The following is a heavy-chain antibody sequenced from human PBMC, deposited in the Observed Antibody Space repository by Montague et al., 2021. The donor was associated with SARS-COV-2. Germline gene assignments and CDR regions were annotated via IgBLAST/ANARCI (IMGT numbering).Heavy chain of an antibody. Sequence: SETLSLTCAVYGESFSGYHWTWIRQSPGKGLEWIAEINHSGTTNYNFNPSLRSRVTISVDTSKSQFSLKLSSVTAADTGVYYCARWDPQTLTLIGLRGKSASDYWGQGTLVTVSS. V-gene: IGHV4-34*01. CDR2: INHSGTT. CDR1: GESFSGYH. D-gene: IGHD3-9*01. J-gene: IGHJ4*02. CDR3: ARWDPQTLTLIGLRGKSASDY.